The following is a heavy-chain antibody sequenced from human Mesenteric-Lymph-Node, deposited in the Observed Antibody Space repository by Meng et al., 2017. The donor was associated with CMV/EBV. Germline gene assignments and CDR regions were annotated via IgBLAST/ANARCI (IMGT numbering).Heavy chain of an antibody. Sequence: GGSISSSNWWRWVRQPPGKGLEWIGEIYHSGSTNYNPSLKSRVTISVDKSKNQFSLKLSSVTAADTAVYYCARDLYGVGATTGAYYYWGQGTLVTVSS. V-gene: IGHV4-4*02. CDR3: ARDLYGVGATTGAYYY. CDR2: IYHSGST. D-gene: IGHD1-26*01. J-gene: IGHJ4*02. CDR1: GGSISSSNW.